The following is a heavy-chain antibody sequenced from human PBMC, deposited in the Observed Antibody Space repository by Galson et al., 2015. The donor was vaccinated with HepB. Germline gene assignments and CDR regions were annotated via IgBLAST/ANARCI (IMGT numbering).Heavy chain of an antibody. J-gene: IGHJ6*03. Sequence: QSGAEVKKPGESLRISCKGSGYTFTGYYMHWVRQAPGQGLEWMGWINPNSGGTNYAQKFQGRVTMTRDTSISTAYMELSRLRSDDTAVYYCARDLSSTSCYGLCYYYYMDVWGKGTTVTVSS. CDR3: ARDLSSTSCYGLCYYYYMDV. CDR2: INPNSGGT. V-gene: IGHV1-2*02. D-gene: IGHD2-2*01. CDR1: GYTFTGYY.